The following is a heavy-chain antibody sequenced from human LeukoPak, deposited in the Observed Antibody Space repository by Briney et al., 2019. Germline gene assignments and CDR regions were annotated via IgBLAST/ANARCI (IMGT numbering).Heavy chain of an antibody. Sequence: ASVKVSCKASGYAFASYGISWVRQAPGQGLEWMGWISAYNGNTNYAQKLQGRVTMTTDTSTSTAYMELRSLRSDDTAVYYCARDRRYYDHKFDPWGQGTLVTVSS. J-gene: IGHJ5*02. V-gene: IGHV1-18*01. CDR1: GYAFASYG. D-gene: IGHD3-3*01. CDR3: ARDRRYYDHKFDP. CDR2: ISAYNGNT.